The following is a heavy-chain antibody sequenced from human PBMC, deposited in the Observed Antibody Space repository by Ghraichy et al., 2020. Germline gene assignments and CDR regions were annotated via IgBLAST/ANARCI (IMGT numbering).Heavy chain of an antibody. CDR3: ARVLVLPGSRYFDL. V-gene: IGHV4-34*01. D-gene: IGHD2/OR15-2a*01. Sequence: SETLSLTCAVYGGSFSDYYWSWIRQPPGKGLEWIGEINHSGSTNYNPSLKSRVTISVDTSKNQFSLNLGSVTAADTAVYCCARVLVLPGSRYFDLWGLGTLVTVSS. J-gene: IGHJ2*01. CDR2: INHSGST. CDR1: GGSFSDYY.